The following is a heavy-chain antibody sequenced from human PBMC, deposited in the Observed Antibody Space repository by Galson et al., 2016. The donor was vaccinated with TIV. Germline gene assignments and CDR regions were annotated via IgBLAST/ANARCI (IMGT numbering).Heavy chain of an antibody. CDR3: ARAGVGAARDGGDY. V-gene: IGHV1-69*04. CDR1: GDTFSSFS. CDR2: IIPLLGRP. D-gene: IGHD6-6*01. J-gene: IGHJ4*02. Sequence: SVKVSCKASGDTFSSFSIIWVRQAPGQGLEWMGRIIPLLGRPDHAQKFQGRVTITADISTDTAYLELSSLRSEDTAIYYCARAGVGAARDGGDYWGQGTPVTVSS.